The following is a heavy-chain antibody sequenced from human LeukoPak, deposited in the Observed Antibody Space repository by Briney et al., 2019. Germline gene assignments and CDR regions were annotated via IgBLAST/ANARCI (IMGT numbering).Heavy chain of an antibody. D-gene: IGHD4-17*01. CDR3: ASTLDYGENIDY. CDR1: GFTFSRYW. Sequence: PGGSLRLSCAASGFTFSRYWMSWVRQAPRKGLEWVANIKQDGSEKYYVDSVKGRFTISRDNAKNSLYLQMNSLRAEDTAVYYCASTLDYGENIDYWGQGTLVTVSS. V-gene: IGHV3-7*03. J-gene: IGHJ4*02. CDR2: IKQDGSEK.